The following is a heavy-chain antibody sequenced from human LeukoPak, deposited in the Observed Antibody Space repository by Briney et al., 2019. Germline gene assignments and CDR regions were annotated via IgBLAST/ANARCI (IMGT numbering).Heavy chain of an antibody. J-gene: IGHJ5*02. CDR2: IYYSGST. V-gene: IGHV4-59*08. D-gene: IGHD3-3*01. Sequence: SETLSLTCTVSGGSISSYYWSWIRQPPGKGLEWIGYIYYSGSTNYNPSLKSRVTISVDTSKNQFSLKLSFVTAADTAVYYCARKDNYDFWSGNPISGWFDPWGQGTLVTVSS. CDR3: ARKDNYDFWSGNPISGWFDP. CDR1: GGSISSYY.